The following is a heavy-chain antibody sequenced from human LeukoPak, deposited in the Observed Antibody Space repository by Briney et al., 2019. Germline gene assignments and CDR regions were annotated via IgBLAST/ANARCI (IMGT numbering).Heavy chain of an antibody. V-gene: IGHV3-48*03. J-gene: IGHJ4*02. D-gene: IGHD1-26*01. Sequence: GGSLRLSCAASGFLFSSYEMNWVRQAPGKGLEWVSYISTSGGTIYYADSVKGRFTISRDNSKNTLSLQMNSLRAEDTAVYYCAKGIESSGSYYTSFDYWGQGTLVTVSS. CDR3: AKGIESSGSYYTSFDY. CDR1: GFLFSSYE. CDR2: ISTSGGTI.